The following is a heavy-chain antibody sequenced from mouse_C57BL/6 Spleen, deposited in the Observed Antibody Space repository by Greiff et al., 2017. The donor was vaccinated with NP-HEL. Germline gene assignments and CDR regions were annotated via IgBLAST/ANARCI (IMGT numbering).Heavy chain of an antibody. D-gene: IGHD1-1*01. CDR3: ARSGGTTVVATDYFDY. Sequence: EVQLQESGAELVKPGASVKLSCTASGFNIKDYYMHWVKQRTEQGLEWIGRIDPEDGETKYAPKFQGKATITADTSSNTAYLQLSSLTSEDTAVYYCARSGGTTVVATDYFDYWGQGTTLTVSS. CDR2: IDPEDGET. CDR1: GFNIKDYY. J-gene: IGHJ2*01. V-gene: IGHV14-2*01.